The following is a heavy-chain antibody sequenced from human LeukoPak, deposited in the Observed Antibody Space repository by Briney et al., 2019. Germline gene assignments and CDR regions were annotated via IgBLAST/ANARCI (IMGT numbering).Heavy chain of an antibody. V-gene: IGHV3-23*01. CDR1: GFTFSSYA. CDR2: ISNGGGST. Sequence: GGSLRLSCAASGFTFSSYAIRWVRQAPGKGLEWVSSISNGGGSTYYAACVKGRFTISRDNSKTTLYLQMNSLKAEDTAVYYCASSLPRYSSSWYLFNYWGQGTLVTVSS. J-gene: IGHJ4*02. D-gene: IGHD6-13*01. CDR3: ASSLPRYSSSWYLFNY.